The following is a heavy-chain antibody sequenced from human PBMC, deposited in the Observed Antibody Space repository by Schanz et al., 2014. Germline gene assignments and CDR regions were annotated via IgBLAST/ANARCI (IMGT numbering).Heavy chain of an antibody. CDR1: GFSLNTYG. CDR3: ARAHGNNWYGKGLDY. Sequence: QAQLMESGGGVVQPGTSLILSCSVSGFSLNTYGIHWFRQPAGKGLEWVAVIWNNGVTKYYADSVKGRFTISRDNSKNTLYLQMNSLRADDTAVYFCARAHGNNWYGKGLDYWGQGTLVTVSS. CDR2: IWNNGVTK. J-gene: IGHJ4*02. D-gene: IGHD1-1*01. V-gene: IGHV3-33*01.